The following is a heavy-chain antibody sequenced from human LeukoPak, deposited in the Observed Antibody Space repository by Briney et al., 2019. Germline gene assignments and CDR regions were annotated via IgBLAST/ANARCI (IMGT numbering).Heavy chain of an antibody. J-gene: IGHJ4*02. CDR2: ISSSGGTT. D-gene: IGHD3-3*01. V-gene: IGHV3-48*01. CDR3: ARDPDDFWSGYYGRKFDY. CDR1: GFTFSSYS. Sequence: GGSLRLSCAASGFTFSSYSMNWVRQAPGKGLEWVSGISSSGGTTFYADSVKGRFTISRDNSKNTLYLQMNSLRAEDTAVYYCARDPDDFWSGYYGRKFDYWGQGTLVTVSS.